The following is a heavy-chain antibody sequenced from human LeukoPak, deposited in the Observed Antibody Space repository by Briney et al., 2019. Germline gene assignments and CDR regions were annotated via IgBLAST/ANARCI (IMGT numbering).Heavy chain of an antibody. CDR3: AREILTGPLGWFDP. Sequence: SETLSLTCTVSGGSISSYYWSWIRQPPGKGLEWIGYIYYSGSTNYNPSLKSRVTISVDTSKNQFSLKLSSVTAADTAVYYCAREILTGPLGWFDPWGQGTLVTVSS. CDR1: GGSISSYY. D-gene: IGHD3-9*01. V-gene: IGHV4-59*01. CDR2: IYYSGST. J-gene: IGHJ5*02.